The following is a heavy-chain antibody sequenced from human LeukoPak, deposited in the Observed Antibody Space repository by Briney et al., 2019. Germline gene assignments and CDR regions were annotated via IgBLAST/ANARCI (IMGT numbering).Heavy chain of an antibody. CDR3: ARDGTQTAGPFDP. V-gene: IGHV3-33*01. CDR2: IWYDGSNK. Sequence: GTSLRLSCAASGITSSSFGMHWVRQAPGKGLEWVAFIWYDGSNKYYADSVKGRFTISRDNSKNTLYLQMNSLRVEDTAVYYCARDGTQTAGPFDPWGQGTLVTVSS. D-gene: IGHD1/OR15-1a*01. J-gene: IGHJ5*02. CDR1: GITSSSFG.